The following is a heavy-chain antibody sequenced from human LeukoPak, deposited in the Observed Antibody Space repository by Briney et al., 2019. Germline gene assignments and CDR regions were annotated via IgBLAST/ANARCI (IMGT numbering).Heavy chain of an antibody. Sequence: ASVKVSCKASGYTFTSYGISWVRQAPGQGLEWMGWISAYNGNTNYAQKLQSRVTMTTDTSTSTAYMELRSLRSDDTAVSYCARDPAAFGAPLAFDIWGQGTMVTVSS. CDR2: ISAYNGNT. J-gene: IGHJ3*02. CDR3: ARDPAAFGAPLAFDI. CDR1: GYTFTSYG. D-gene: IGHD3-10*01. V-gene: IGHV1-18*01.